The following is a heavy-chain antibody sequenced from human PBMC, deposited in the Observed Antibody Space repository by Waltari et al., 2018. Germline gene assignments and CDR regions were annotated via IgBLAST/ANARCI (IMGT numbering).Heavy chain of an antibody. D-gene: IGHD2-15*01. CDR1: GGSISRSSYY. Sequence: QLQLQESGPGLVKPSETLSLTCTVSGGSISRSSYYWGGIRQPPGKGLEWIGGIYYSWSTYYNPSLKSRFTISVDTSKNQFSLKLSSVTAADTAVYYCARIRVDCSGGSCYLDWFDPWGQGTLVTVSS. J-gene: IGHJ5*02. V-gene: IGHV4-39*01. CDR2: IYYSWST. CDR3: ARIRVDCSGGSCYLDWFDP.